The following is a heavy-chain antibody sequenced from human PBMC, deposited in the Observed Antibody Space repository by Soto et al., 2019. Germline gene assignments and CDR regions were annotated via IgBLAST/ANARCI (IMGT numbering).Heavy chain of an antibody. J-gene: IGHJ4*02. V-gene: IGHV4-59*08. D-gene: IGHD6-13*01. CDR3: ARREGGYPFDY. CDR1: GGPISTYY. Sequence: SETLSLTCTVSGGPISTYYWSWIRQSPGKGLEWIGYIFYSGSTNYNPSLKSRVTISVDTSKNQFSLKLNSVSAADTAVYYCARREGGYPFDYWGQGTLVTVSS. CDR2: IFYSGST.